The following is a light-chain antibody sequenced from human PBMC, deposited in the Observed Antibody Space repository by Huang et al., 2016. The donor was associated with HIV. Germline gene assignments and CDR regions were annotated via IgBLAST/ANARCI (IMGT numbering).Light chain of an antibody. CDR3: QRYNRAPGT. J-gene: IGKJ5*01. V-gene: IGKV1-27*01. Sequence: DIQMTQSPSSLSASVGDRVTITCRASQGISSYLAWSQQKPGKVPKLLSYGAATWQSGVPSRFSGSGSGTDFTLTISSLQPEDVATYYCQRYNRAPGTFGQGTRLEIK. CDR1: QGISSY. CDR2: GAA.